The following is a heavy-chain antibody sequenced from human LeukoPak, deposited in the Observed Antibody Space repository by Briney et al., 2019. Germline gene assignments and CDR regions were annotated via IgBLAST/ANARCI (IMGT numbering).Heavy chain of an antibody. V-gene: IGHV4-4*07. CDR1: GGSISSYY. J-gene: IGHJ4*02. Sequence: SETLSLTCSVSGGSISSYYWSWIRQTAGKGLEWIRRIYSSGSTNYNPSLKSRVTMSVDMSKNQFSLKLSSVTAADTAVYYCASLRGDNWNYYDYWGQGILVTVSS. CDR2: IYSSGST. D-gene: IGHD1-20*01. CDR3: ASLRGDNWNYYDY.